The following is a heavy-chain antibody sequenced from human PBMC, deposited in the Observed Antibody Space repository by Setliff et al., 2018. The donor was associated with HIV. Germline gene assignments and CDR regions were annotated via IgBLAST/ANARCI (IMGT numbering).Heavy chain of an antibody. CDR1: GFTFDSYA. CDR2: ISGSGDST. J-gene: IGHJ6*02. D-gene: IGHD2-15*01. V-gene: IGHV3-23*01. Sequence: PGGSLRLSCAPSGFTFDSYAMSWVRQAPGKGLEWVSVISGSGDSTFYADSLKGRFTISRDNSKNTLYLQMNSLRAEDTAVYYCAKTLPTLYPPHDYYFAMDVWGQGTTVTVSS. CDR3: AKTLPTLYPPHDYYFAMDV.